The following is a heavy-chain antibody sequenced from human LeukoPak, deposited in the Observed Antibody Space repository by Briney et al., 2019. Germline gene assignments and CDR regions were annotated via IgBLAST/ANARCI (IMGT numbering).Heavy chain of an antibody. Sequence: GGSLRLSCAASGFTFSSYTMHWVRQAPGKGLEWVTVIWYGGTNKYYADSVKGRFTISRDNSKNTLYPQMNSLRAEDTAVYYCAKDRHLQLRAPEYYFDSWGQGTLVTVSS. CDR1: GFTFSSYT. CDR3: AKDRHLQLRAPEYYFDS. J-gene: IGHJ4*02. V-gene: IGHV3-30*02. CDR2: IWYGGTNK. D-gene: IGHD1-7*01.